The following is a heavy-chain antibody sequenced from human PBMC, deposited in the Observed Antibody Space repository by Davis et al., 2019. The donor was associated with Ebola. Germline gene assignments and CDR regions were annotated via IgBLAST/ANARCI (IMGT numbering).Heavy chain of an antibody. D-gene: IGHD1-14*01. CDR3: ARGYGLYYFDY. CDR1: GYTFTSYG. J-gene: IGHJ4*02. V-gene: IGHV1-69*13. CDR2: IIPIFGTA. Sequence: SVKVSCKASGYTFTSYGISWVRQAPGQGLEWMGGIIPIFGTANYAQKFQGRVTITADESTSTAYMELSSLRSEDTAVYYCARGYGLYYFDYWGQGTLVTVSS.